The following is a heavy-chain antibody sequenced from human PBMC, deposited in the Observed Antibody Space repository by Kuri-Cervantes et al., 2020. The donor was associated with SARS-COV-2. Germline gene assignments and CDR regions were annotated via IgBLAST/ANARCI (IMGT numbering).Heavy chain of an antibody. D-gene: IGHD3-10*01. CDR1: GFTFSSYA. Sequence: GGSLRLSCAASGFTFSSYAMSWVRQAPGKGLEWVSAISGSGGSTYYADSVKGRFTISRDNAKNSLYLQMNSLRAEDTAVYYCARDRGYYGSGSYYIRIYYYGMDVWGQGTTVTVSS. J-gene: IGHJ6*02. CDR2: ISGSGGST. CDR3: ARDRGYYGSGSYYIRIYYYGMDV. V-gene: IGHV3-23*01.